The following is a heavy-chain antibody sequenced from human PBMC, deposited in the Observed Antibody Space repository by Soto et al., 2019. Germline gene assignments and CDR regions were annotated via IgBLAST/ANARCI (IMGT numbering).Heavy chain of an antibody. Sequence: ASVKVSCKASGYRFTNHGISWVRQAPGQGLEWMGWISGNDGKTKYARKFQGRVTMTTDTSTSTAYMEMNSLRHDDTAVYYCARYLTGTAPDYWGQGTLVTVSS. V-gene: IGHV1-18*01. CDR2: ISGNDGKT. J-gene: IGHJ4*02. D-gene: IGHD1-7*01. CDR3: ARYLTGTAPDY. CDR1: GYRFTNHG.